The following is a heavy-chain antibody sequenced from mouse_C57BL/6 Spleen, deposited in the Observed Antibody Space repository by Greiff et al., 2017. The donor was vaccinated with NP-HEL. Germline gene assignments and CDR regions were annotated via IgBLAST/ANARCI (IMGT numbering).Heavy chain of an antibody. Sequence: QVQLQQSGAELVKPGASVKMSCKASGYNFTSYWITWVKQRPGQGLEWIGDIYPGSGSTNYNEKFKSKATLTVDTSSSTAYMQLSSLTSEDSAVYYCARGGDWDESYFDYWGQGTTLTVSS. CDR1: GYNFTSYW. D-gene: IGHD4-1*01. J-gene: IGHJ2*01. V-gene: IGHV1-55*01. CDR3: ARGGDWDESYFDY. CDR2: IYPGSGST.